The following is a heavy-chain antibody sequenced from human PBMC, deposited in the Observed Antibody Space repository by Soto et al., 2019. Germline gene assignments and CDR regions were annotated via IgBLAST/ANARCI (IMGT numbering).Heavy chain of an antibody. CDR2: IYHSGST. CDR1: SGSISSPNW. V-gene: IGHV4-4*02. D-gene: IGHD3-10*01. J-gene: IGHJ4*02. CDR3: ARQAPYGSVRIYDY. Sequence: QVQLQESGPGLVKPSGTLSLTCAVSSGSISSPNWWSWVRQPPGKGLEWIGEIYHSGSTRYNPSLQSRFTISVDTSKNQFSLRLTSVAAADTAVYYCARQAPYGSVRIYDYWGQGSLVTVSS.